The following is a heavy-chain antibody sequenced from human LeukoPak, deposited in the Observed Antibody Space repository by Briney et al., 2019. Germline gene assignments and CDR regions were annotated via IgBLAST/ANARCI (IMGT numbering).Heavy chain of an antibody. CDR3: ARGRRVFGITMIVVGANYFDY. D-gene: IGHD3-22*01. CDR2: ISSSGSTI. CDR1: GFSFSSYE. Sequence: GGSLRLSCAASGFSFSSYEMNWVRQAPGKGLEWVSYISSSGSTIYYADSVKGRFTVSRDNAKNSLYLQMNSLRAEDTAVYYCARGRRVFGITMIVVGANYFDYWGQGTLVTVSS. J-gene: IGHJ4*02. V-gene: IGHV3-48*03.